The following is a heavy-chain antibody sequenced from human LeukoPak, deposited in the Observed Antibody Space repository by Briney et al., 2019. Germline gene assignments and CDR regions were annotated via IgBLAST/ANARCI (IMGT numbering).Heavy chain of an antibody. Sequence: QSGGSLRLSCAASGFTFSSYGMHWVRQAPGKGLEWVAVIWYDGSRKYYADSVKGRFTIYRDHSEKTLYLQINSLRAEDTAVYYCARDGELVGSGTYYDYWGQGTLVTVSS. CDR3: ARDGELVGSGTYYDY. CDR2: IWYDGSRK. J-gene: IGHJ4*02. CDR1: GFTFSSYG. D-gene: IGHD3-10*01. V-gene: IGHV3-33*01.